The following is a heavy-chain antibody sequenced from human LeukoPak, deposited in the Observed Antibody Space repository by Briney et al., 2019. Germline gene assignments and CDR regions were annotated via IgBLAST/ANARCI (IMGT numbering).Heavy chain of an antibody. CDR3: ASRTNSGPPF. Sequence: RSLRLSCAASGFTFSDCAVHWVRQAPGKGLEWVALISYDGSNKYYADSVKGRFTISRDNSKNTMSLQMNSLRREDTAVYYCASRTNSGPPFWGQGAPVTVSS. D-gene: IGHD3-10*01. CDR2: ISYDGSNK. V-gene: IGHV3-30-3*01. CDR1: GFTFSDCA. J-gene: IGHJ4*02.